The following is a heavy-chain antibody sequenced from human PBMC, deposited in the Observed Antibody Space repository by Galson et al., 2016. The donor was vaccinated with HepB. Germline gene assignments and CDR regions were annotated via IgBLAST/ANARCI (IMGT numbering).Heavy chain of an antibody. J-gene: IGHJ4*02. CDR1: GATLPYLS. CDR2: FDPDDGET. Sequence: SCKVSGATLPYLSIHWLRQAPGKGLEWLGGFDPDDGETDYAQRFAGRHTLTEDTSTGTAYMNLSSLRSEDTAVYYCAIGDVYDTGAFLWVVGSFDYWGQGTLVTVSS. D-gene: IGHD5-24*01. V-gene: IGHV1-24*01. CDR3: AIGDVYDTGAFLWVVGSFDY.